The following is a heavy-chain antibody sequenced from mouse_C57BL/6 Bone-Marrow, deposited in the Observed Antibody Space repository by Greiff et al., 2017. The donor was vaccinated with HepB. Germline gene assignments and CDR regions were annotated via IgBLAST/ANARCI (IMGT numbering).Heavy chain of an antibody. D-gene: IGHD1-1*01. J-gene: IGHJ1*03. CDR1: GYAFSSSW. Sequence: LVESGPELVKPGASVKISCKASGYAFSSSWMNWVKQRPGKGLEWIGRIYPGDGDTNYNGKFKGKATLTADKSSSTAYMQLSSLTSEDSAVYFGARGRSSVDWYFDVWGTGTTVTVSS. V-gene: IGHV1-82*01. CDR2: IYPGDGDT. CDR3: ARGRSSVDWYFDV.